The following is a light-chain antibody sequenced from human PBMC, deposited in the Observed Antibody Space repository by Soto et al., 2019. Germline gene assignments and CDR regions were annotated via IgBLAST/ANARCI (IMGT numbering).Light chain of an antibody. V-gene: IGKV1D-12*01. CDR2: DAS. CDR3: QQADSFPIT. CDR1: QGIKSW. Sequence: DIQMTQSPSSVSASVGDRVTITCRASQGIKSWLAWYQQKPGTAPKVLISDASNLQSGVPSRFSGSGSGTDFTLTISSLQPEDLAIYYCQQADSFPITFGQGTRLDIK. J-gene: IGKJ5*01.